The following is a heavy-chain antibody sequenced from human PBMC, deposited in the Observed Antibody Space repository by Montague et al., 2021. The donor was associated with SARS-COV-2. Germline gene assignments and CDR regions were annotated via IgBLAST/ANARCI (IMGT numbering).Heavy chain of an antibody. V-gene: IGHV4-4*07. CDR1: GGSISSYY. Sequence: SETLSLTCTVSGGSISSYYWSWTRQPAGKGPEWIGRIYTSGSTNYNPSLKSRVTMSVGTSKNQFSLKLSSVTAADTAVYYCARVGRAGYDILTGYYYYGMDVWGQGTTVTVSS. CDR2: IYTSGST. J-gene: IGHJ6*02. D-gene: IGHD3-9*01. CDR3: ARVGRAGYDILTGYYYYGMDV.